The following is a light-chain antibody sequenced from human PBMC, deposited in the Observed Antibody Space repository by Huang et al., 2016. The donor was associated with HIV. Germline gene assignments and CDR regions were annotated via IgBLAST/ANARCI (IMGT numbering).Light chain of an antibody. CDR2: AAS. J-gene: IGKJ5*01. CDR1: QSISNY. Sequence: DIQMTQSPSSLSASVGDRVTITCRASQSISNYLNWYQQKPGKAPKLLIYAASSLQSGVPSRFSGSGSGTDFTLTISSRQPEDFATYYCQQSYSTPITFGQGTRLEIK. CDR3: QQSYSTPIT. V-gene: IGKV1-39*01.